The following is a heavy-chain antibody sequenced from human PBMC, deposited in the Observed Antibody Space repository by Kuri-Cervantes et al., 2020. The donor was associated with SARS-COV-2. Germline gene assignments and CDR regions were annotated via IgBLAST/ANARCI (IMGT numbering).Heavy chain of an antibody. J-gene: IGHJ4*02. CDR1: GYTLTGYY. D-gene: IGHD1-1*01. Sequence: ASVKVSCKASGYTLTGYYMHWVRQAPGQGLEWMGWINPNSGGTNYAQKFQGRVTMTRDTSTSTAYTELRSLRSDDTAVYYCAREDWNDAGVFDYWGQGTLVTVSS. V-gene: IGHV1-2*02. CDR2: INPNSGGT. CDR3: AREDWNDAGVFDY.